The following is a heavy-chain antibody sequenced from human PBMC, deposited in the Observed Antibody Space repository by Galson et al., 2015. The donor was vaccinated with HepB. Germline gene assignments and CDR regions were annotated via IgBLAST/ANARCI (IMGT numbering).Heavy chain of an antibody. Sequence: SLRLSCAASGFTFDDYGMSWVRQAPGKGLEWVSGINWNGGSTGYADSVKGRFTISRDNAKNSLYLQMNSLRAEDTALYYCARDRDYGDDNAQDWYFDLWGRGTLVTVSS. CDR2: INWNGGST. V-gene: IGHV3-20*04. CDR3: ARDRDYGDDNAQDWYFDL. J-gene: IGHJ2*01. CDR1: GFTFDDYG. D-gene: IGHD4-17*01.